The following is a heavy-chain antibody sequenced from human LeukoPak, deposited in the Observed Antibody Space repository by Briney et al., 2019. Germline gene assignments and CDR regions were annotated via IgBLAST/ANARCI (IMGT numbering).Heavy chain of an antibody. V-gene: IGHV4-59*01. D-gene: IGHD2-15*01. Sequence: SETLSLTCTVSGGSISSYYWSWIRQPPGKGLEWIGYIYYSGSTNYNPSLKSRVTTSVDTSKNQFSLKLSSVTAADTAVYYCARWIGGSELGDAFDIWGQGTMVTVSS. CDR1: GGSISSYY. J-gene: IGHJ3*02. CDR2: IYYSGST. CDR3: ARWIGGSELGDAFDI.